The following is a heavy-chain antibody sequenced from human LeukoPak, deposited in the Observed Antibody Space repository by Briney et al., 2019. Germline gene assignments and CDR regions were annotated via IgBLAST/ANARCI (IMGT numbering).Heavy chain of an antibody. V-gene: IGHV3-74*01. D-gene: IGHD3-10*01. CDR1: GFTFSSYW. Sequence: GRSLRLSCAASGFTFSSYWMHWVRHAPGKGLVWVSRINSDGSSTSYADSVKGRFTISRDNAKNTLYLQMNSLRAEDTAVYYCARDGGFGESFDYWGQGTLVTVSS. CDR2: INSDGSST. CDR3: ARDGGFGESFDY. J-gene: IGHJ4*02.